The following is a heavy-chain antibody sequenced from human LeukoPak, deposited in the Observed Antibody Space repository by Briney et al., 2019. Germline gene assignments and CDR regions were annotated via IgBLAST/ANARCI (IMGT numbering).Heavy chain of an antibody. V-gene: IGHV3-20*04. CDR3: ATTIVVVPATNKGVDY. D-gene: IGHD2-2*01. CDR1: GFTFDDYG. J-gene: IGHJ4*02. Sequence: GGSLRLSCAASGFTFDDYGMSWVRQAPGKGLEWVSGINWNGGSTVYADSVKGRFTISRDNAKNSLYLQMNSLRAEDTALYYCATTIVVVPATNKGVDYWGQGTLVTVSS. CDR2: INWNGGST.